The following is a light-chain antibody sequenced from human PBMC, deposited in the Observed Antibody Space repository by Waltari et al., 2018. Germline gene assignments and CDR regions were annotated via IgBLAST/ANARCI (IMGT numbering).Light chain of an antibody. V-gene: IGKV3-11*01. CDR3: QQRSTWPSIT. Sequence: EIVLTQSPATLSLSPGERGTRSCRASQSVNTNLAWYQQKPGQAPRLLIYDASNRATGIPARFSGSGSGTDFTLTISSLEREDFAVYYCQQRSTWPSITFGQGTRLEIK. CDR1: QSVNTN. CDR2: DAS. J-gene: IGKJ5*01.